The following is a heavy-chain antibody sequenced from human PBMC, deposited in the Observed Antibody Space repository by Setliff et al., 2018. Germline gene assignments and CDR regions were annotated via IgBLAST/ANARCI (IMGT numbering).Heavy chain of an antibody. CDR2: IIPILGIA. D-gene: IGHD5-18*01. V-gene: IGHV1-69*10. Sequence: SVKVSCKASGGTFSSYAISWVRQAPGQGLEWMGGIIPILGIANYAQKFQGRVTITADESTSTAYMELSSLRSEDTAVYYCARERPRGYSYGYDYYYGMDVWGQGTTVTVSS. J-gene: IGHJ6*02. CDR3: ARERPRGYSYGYDYYYGMDV. CDR1: GGTFSSYA.